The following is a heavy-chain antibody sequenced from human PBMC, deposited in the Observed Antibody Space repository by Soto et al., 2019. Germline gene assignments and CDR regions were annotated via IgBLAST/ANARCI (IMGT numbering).Heavy chain of an antibody. CDR3: TTDSAATYYYYGMDV. J-gene: IGHJ6*02. Sequence: GGSLRLSCAASGFTFSNAWMNWVRQAPGKGLEWVGRIKSKTDGGTTDYAAPVKGRFTISRDDSKNTLYLQMNSLKTEDTAVYYCTTDSAATYYYYGMDVWGQGTTVTVSS. CDR1: GFTFSNAW. D-gene: IGHD6-13*01. V-gene: IGHV3-15*07. CDR2: IKSKTDGGTT.